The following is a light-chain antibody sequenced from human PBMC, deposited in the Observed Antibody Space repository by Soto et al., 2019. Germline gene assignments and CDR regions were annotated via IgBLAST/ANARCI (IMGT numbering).Light chain of an antibody. V-gene: IGKV3-15*01. CDR2: GAS. J-gene: IGKJ5*01. CDR3: QQYNKWPPIT. Sequence: EIVMTQSPATLSVSPGERVTLSCRASQSVSSDVAWYQQKPGQAPRLVVYGASTRATGIPARFSGSGSGTEFTLTISSLQSEDFAVYYCQQYNKWPPITFGQGTRLEIE. CDR1: QSVSSD.